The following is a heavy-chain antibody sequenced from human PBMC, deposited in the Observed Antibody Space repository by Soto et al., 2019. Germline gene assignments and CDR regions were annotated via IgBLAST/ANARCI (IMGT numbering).Heavy chain of an antibody. J-gene: IGHJ3*02. CDR3: ARESLYYYDSSGYPQTDAFDI. CDR1: GYTFTSYD. CDR2: MNPNSGST. D-gene: IGHD3-22*01. Sequence: ASVKVSCKASGYTFTSYDINWLRQATGQGLEWMGWMNPNSGSTDYAQKFQGRVTMTRDTSISTAYMELSRLRSDDTAVYYCARESLYYYDSSGYPQTDAFDIWGQGTMVTVSS. V-gene: IGHV1-8*01.